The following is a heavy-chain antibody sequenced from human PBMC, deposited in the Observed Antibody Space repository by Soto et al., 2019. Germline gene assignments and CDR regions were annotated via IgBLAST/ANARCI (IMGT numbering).Heavy chain of an antibody. CDR3: AKGRGASLYNYGGGPDN. J-gene: IGHJ4*02. D-gene: IGHD5-18*01. V-gene: IGHV3-23*01. Sequence: EVQLLESGGGLVRPGGSLRLSCAASGFTFSNYAMSWVRQAPGKGLEWVSGISGSGDTTYYADSVKGRFTISRDNSKDKLYLQMTSLRADDTALYYCAKGRGASLYNYGGGPDNWGQGTLLTVSS. CDR1: GFTFSNYA. CDR2: ISGSGDTT.